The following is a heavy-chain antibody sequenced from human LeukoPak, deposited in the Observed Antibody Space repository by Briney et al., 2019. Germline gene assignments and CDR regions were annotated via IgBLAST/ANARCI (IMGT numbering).Heavy chain of an antibody. CDR3: ASYGSGSYFDY. D-gene: IGHD3-10*01. V-gene: IGHV3-23*01. Sequence: GGSLRLSCAASGFTFSSYAISWVRQAPGKGLEWVSAISGSGGSTYYADSVKGRFTISRDNSKNTLYLQMNSLRAEDTAVYYCASYGSGSYFDYWGQGTLVTVSS. J-gene: IGHJ4*02. CDR2: ISGSGGST. CDR1: GFTFSSYA.